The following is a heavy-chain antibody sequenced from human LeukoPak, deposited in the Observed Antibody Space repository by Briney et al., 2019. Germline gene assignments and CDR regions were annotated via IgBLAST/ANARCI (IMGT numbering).Heavy chain of an antibody. J-gene: IGHJ4*02. CDR2: ISYDGSNK. CDR3: AREDLGTMFSLDC. Sequence: GGSLRLSCAASGFTFSSYAMHWVRQAPGKGLEWVAVISYDGSNKYYADSVKGRFTISRDNSKNTLYLQMNSLRAEDTAVYYCAREDLGTMFSLDCWGQGTLVTVFS. V-gene: IGHV3-30-3*01. D-gene: IGHD7-27*01. CDR1: GFTFSSYA.